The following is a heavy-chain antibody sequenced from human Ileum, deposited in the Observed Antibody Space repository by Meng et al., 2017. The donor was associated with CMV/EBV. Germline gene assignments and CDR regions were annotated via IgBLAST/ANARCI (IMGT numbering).Heavy chain of an antibody. CDR2: IYWNDDK. CDR3: AHSVVVVPAARLNWFDP. Sequence: SRSTSGVGVGWFRQPPGKALEWLALIYWNDDKRYSPSLKSRLTITKDTSKNQVVLTMTNMDPVDTATYYCAHSVVVVPAARLNWFDPWGQGTLVTVSS. CDR1: SRSTSGVG. J-gene: IGHJ5*02. V-gene: IGHV2-5*01. D-gene: IGHD2-2*01.